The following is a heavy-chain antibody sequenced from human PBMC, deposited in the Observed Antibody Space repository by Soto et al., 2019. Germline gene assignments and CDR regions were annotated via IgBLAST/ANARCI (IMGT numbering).Heavy chain of an antibody. J-gene: IGHJ5*02. D-gene: IGHD2-2*02. CDR1: GGTISSGDYY. CDR2: IYYSGST. CDR3: ARNIGYCSSTSCSTKYNWFDP. V-gene: IGHV4-30-4*01. Sequence: SETLSLTCPVSGGTISSGDYYWSWIRQPPGKGLEWIGYIYYSGSTYYNPSLKSRVTISVDTSKNQFSLKLSSVTAADTAVYYCARNIGYCSSTSCSTKYNWFDPWGQGTLVTVSS.